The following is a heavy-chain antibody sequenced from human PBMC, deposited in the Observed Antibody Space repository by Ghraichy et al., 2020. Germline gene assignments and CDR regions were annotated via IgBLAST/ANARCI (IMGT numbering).Heavy chain of an antibody. D-gene: IGHD1-14*01. V-gene: IGHV3-21*01. J-gene: IGHJ4*02. Sequence: GGSLRLSCAASGFTFSSYSMNWVRQAPGKGLEWVSSISSSSSYIYYADSVKGRFTISRDNAKNSLYLQMNSLRAEDTAVYYCARGIGIPYYFDYWGQGTLVTVSS. CDR1: GFTFSSYS. CDR2: ISSSSSYI. CDR3: ARGIGIPYYFDY.